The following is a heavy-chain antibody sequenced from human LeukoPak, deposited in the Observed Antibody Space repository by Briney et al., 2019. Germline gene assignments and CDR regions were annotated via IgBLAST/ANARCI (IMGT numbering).Heavy chain of an antibody. CDR1: GGSISSGSYY. D-gene: IGHD5-24*01. CDR3: ARDGTGYNPDAFDI. Sequence: PSHTLSLPHAVSGGSISSGSYYGSWIRQPAANGMGWSGRIYTSGSTNYNPPLKSRVTISVDTSKNQFSLKLSSVTAADTAVYYCARDGTGYNPDAFDIWGQGTMVTVSS. CDR2: IYTSGST. J-gene: IGHJ3*02. V-gene: IGHV4-61*02.